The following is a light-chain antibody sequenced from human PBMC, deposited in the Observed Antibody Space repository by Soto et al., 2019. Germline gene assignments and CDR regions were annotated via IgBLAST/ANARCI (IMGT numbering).Light chain of an antibody. CDR3: QQYNSYSET. CDR2: KAS. J-gene: IGKJ1*01. V-gene: IGKV1-5*03. Sequence: LQMLYLKSSQSASVEDRVTITSLASQSISSWLAWYQQKPGKTPKLLIYKASSLESGVPSRFSGSGSGTEFTLTISSLQPDDFATYYCQQYNSYSETFGQGTKVDIK. CDR1: QSISSW.